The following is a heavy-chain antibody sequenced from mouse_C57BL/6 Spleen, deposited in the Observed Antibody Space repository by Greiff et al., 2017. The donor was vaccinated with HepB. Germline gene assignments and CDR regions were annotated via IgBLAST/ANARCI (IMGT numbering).Heavy chain of an antibody. CDR1: GFTFSDYG. CDR3: ARGWYLSMDY. V-gene: IGHV5-17*01. CDR2: ISSGSSTI. Sequence: VQLKESGGGLVKPGGSLKLSCAASGFTFSDYGMHWVRQAPEKGLEWVAYISSGSSTIYYADTVKGRFTISRDNAKNTLFLQMTSLRSEVTAMYYCARGWYLSMDYWGQGTSVTVSS. D-gene: IGHD1-3*01. J-gene: IGHJ4*01.